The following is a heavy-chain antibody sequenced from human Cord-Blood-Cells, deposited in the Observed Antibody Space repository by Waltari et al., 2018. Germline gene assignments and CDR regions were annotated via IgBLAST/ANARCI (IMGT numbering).Heavy chain of an antibody. D-gene: IGHD3-3*01. CDR2: IYYSGRT. CDR3: ARHRKNITIFGVVIISNWFDP. V-gene: IGHV4-39*01. J-gene: IGHJ5*02. CDR1: GGSISSSSYY. Sequence: QLQLQESGPGLVKPSETLSLTCTVSGGSISSSSYYWGWIRQPPGKGLEWIGSIYYSGRTYYNPSLKSRVTISVDTSKNQFSLKLSSGTAADTAVYYCARHRKNITIFGVVIISNWFDPWGQGTLVTVSS.